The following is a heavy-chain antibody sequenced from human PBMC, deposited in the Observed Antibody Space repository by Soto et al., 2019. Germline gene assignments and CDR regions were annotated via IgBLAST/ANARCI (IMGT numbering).Heavy chain of an antibody. CDR2: IYWDDDK. D-gene: IGHD3-3*01. Sequence: QITLNESGPTVVRPTETLTLTCRFSGFSLTTSGVGVGWIRQSPGKAPEWLALIYWDDDKRYSASLKSRLTITKDTSKNQVVRTVSDLDPTDTATYYCAHRVLRTVFGLVTTAAIYCDFWCQGTPVAVSS. CDR1: GFSLTTSGVG. CDR3: AHRVLRTVFGLVTTAAIYCDF. J-gene: IGHJ4*02. V-gene: IGHV2-5*02.